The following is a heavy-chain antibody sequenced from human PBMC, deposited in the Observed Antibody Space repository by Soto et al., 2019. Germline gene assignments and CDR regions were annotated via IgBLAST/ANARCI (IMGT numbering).Heavy chain of an antibody. D-gene: IGHD6-6*01. CDR1: GFTFSSYA. CDR3: AKVDSYSSSSGPPDIVYYGMDV. V-gene: IGHV3-23*01. CDR2: ISGSGGST. J-gene: IGHJ6*02. Sequence: GGSLRLSCAASGFTFSSYAMSWVRQAPGKGLEWVSAISGSGGSTYYADSVKGRFTISRDNSKNTLYLQMNSLRAEDTAVYYCAKVDSYSSSSGPPDIVYYGMDVWGQGTTVTVSS.